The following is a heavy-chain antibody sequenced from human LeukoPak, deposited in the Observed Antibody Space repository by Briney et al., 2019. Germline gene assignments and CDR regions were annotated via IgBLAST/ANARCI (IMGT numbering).Heavy chain of an antibody. CDR1: GFTFSDYY. J-gene: IGHJ3*02. Sequence: GGSLRLSCAAYGFTFSDYYMSWIRQAPGKELEWVSYIDGSSSRINYADSVKGRFTISRDNAKNSLCLQMNSLTVEDTAVYCCASRVAFDIWGLGTMVTVSS. V-gene: IGHV3-11*01. D-gene: IGHD3-3*01. CDR2: IDGSSSRI. CDR3: ASRVAFDI.